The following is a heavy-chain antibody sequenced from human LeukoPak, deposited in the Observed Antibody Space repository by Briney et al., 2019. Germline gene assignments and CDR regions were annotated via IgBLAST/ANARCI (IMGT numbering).Heavy chain of an antibody. V-gene: IGHV7-4-1*02. CDR1: GGTFSSYA. CDR3: ARDKALLSIVGARSYYYGMDV. D-gene: IGHD1-26*01. J-gene: IGHJ6*02. Sequence: VASVKVSCKASGGTFSSYAMNWVRQAPGQGLEWMGWINTNTGNPTYAQGFTGRFVFSLNTSVSTAYLQISSLKAEDTAVYYCARDKALLSIVGARSYYYGMDVWGQGTTVTVSS. CDR2: INTNTGNP.